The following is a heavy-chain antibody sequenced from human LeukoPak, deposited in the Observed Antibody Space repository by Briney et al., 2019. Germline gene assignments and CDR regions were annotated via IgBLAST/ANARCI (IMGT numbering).Heavy chain of an antibody. D-gene: IGHD6-13*01. CDR2: IYYSGST. CDR3: VRPIAAAGHDAFDI. CDR1: GGSISSYY. V-gene: IGHV4-59*08. Sequence: KPSETLSLTCTVSGGSISSYYWSWIRQPPGKGLEWIGYIYYSGSTNYNPSLKSRVTISVDTSKNQFSLKLSSVTAADTAVYYCVRPIAAAGHDAFDIWGQGTMVTVSS. J-gene: IGHJ3*02.